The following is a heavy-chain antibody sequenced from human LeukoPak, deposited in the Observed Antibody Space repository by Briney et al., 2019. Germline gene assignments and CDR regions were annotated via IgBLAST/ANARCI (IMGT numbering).Heavy chain of an antibody. Sequence: SETLSLTCTVSGGSISSSDYFWGWIRQPPGKGLEWIASIYYSGTTHYNPSLKSRVTMSVDTSKNQFSLKLSSVTAADTAVYYCARHWSGYYWSGFDYWGQGTLVIVSS. CDR2: IYYSGTT. J-gene: IGHJ4*02. CDR1: GGSISSSDYF. D-gene: IGHD3-3*01. V-gene: IGHV4-39*01. CDR3: ARHWSGYYWSGFDY.